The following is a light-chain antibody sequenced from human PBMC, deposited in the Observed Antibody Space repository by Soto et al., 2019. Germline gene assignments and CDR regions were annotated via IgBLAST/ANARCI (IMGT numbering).Light chain of an antibody. CDR3: QQYNNWIT. J-gene: IGKJ5*01. CDR2: GAS. CDR1: QSVSSR. V-gene: IGKV3-15*01. Sequence: EIVMTQSPGTLSLSPWERATLSCRASQSVSSRLAWYQQKPGQAPRLLIYGASTRATGIPARFSGSGSGTEFTLTISSLQSEDFAVYYCQQYNNWITFGQGTRLEIK.